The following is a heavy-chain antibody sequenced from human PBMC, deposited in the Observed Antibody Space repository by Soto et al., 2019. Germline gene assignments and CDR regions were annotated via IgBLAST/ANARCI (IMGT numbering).Heavy chain of an antibody. D-gene: IGHD4-17*01. CDR2: IYYSGST. V-gene: IGHV4-31*03. Sequence: QVRLEESGPGLVKPSETLSLICSVSGGSVNNANYFWNWIRHHPENGLEWIGYIYYSGSTRYNPYFKTRATLPIDTSKNQFSLRLNSVTVADTAVYFCARDADYGGSRGGMDVWGRGTTVTV. J-gene: IGHJ6*02. CDR3: ARDADYGGSRGGMDV. CDR1: GGSVNNANYF.